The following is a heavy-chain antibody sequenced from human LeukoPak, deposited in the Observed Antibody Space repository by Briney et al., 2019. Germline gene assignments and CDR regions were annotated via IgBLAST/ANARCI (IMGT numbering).Heavy chain of an antibody. CDR2: IYYGGIT. D-gene: IGHD4-17*01. CDR1: GGSMSSSNYY. CDR3: ARDNDYGDPSYYGMDV. J-gene: IGHJ6*02. Sequence: SETLSLTCSVSGGSMSSSNYYWGWIRQPPGKGLEWLANIYYGGITFYNPSLKSRITISVDTSKDQFSLKLSSVTAADTAVYYCARDNDYGDPSYYGMDVWGQGTTVTVSS. V-gene: IGHV4-39*07.